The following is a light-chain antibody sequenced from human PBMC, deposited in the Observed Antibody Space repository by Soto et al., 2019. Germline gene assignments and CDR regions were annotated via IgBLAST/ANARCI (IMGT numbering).Light chain of an antibody. CDR2: AAS. CDR3: QKLNSYPRIT. J-gene: IGKJ5*01. Sequence: DIQLTQSPSFLSASVGDRVTITCRASQGISSYLAWYQQKPGKAPKLLIYAASTLQSGVPSRFSGSGSGTEFPLTISSLQPEDFAPYYGQKLNSYPRITCGQGTRLEIK. CDR1: QGISSY. V-gene: IGKV1-9*01.